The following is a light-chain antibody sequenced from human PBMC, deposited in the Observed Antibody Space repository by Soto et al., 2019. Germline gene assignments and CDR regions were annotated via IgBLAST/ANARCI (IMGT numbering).Light chain of an antibody. CDR2: MSS. V-gene: IGKV1-5*03. CDR1: QSISSW. J-gene: IGKJ1*01. CDR3: QQLGT. Sequence: DIQMTQSPSTLSASVGDRVTITCRASQSISSWLAWYQQKPGKAPNLLIYMSSSLESGVPSRFSGSGSGTEFTLTISSLQPDDFATYYCQQLGTFGQGTKVEIK.